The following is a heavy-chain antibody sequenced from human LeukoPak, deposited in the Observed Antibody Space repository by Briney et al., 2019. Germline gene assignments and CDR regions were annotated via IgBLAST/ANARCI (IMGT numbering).Heavy chain of an antibody. CDR2: IYYSGST. CDR1: GGSISSYY. D-gene: IGHD3-22*01. CDR3: ARVTYYYDSSGYYYPYYYYYYMDV. Sequence: SETLSLTCTVSGGSISSYYWSWIRQPPGKGLEWIGYIYYSGSTNYNPSLKSRVTISVDTSKNQFSLKLSSVTAADTAVYYCARVTYYYDSSGYYYPYYYYYYMDVWGKGTTVTISS. V-gene: IGHV4-59*12. J-gene: IGHJ6*03.